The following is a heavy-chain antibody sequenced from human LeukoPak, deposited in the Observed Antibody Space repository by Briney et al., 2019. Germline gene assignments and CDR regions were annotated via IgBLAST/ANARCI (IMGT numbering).Heavy chain of an antibody. CDR3: ARVGRYSYGPISYYMDV. CDR2: IYYSGST. J-gene: IGHJ6*03. V-gene: IGHV4-4*02. D-gene: IGHD5-18*01. Sequence: NPSETLSLTCAVSGGSISSSNWWSWVRQPPGKGLEWIGYIYYSGSTNYNPSLKSRVTISVDTSKNQFSLKLSSVTAADTAVYYCARVGRYSYGPISYYMDVWGKGTTVTISS. CDR1: GGSISSSNW.